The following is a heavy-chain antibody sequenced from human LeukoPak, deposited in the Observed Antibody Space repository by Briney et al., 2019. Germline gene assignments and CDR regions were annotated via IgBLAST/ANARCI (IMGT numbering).Heavy chain of an antibody. D-gene: IGHD3-9*01. Sequence: GESLKISCKGSGYSFTSYWIGWVRQMPGKGLEWMGIIYPGDSDTRYSPSFQGQVTISADKSISTAYLQWSSLKASDTAMYYCARTVLRYFDWSPAGWFDYWGQGTLVTVSS. CDR3: ARTVLRYFDWSPAGWFDY. V-gene: IGHV5-51*01. CDR2: IYPGDSDT. J-gene: IGHJ4*02. CDR1: GYSFTSYW.